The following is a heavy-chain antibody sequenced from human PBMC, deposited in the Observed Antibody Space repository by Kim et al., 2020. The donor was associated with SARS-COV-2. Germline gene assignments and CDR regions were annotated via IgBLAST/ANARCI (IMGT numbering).Heavy chain of an antibody. CDR1: GGSFSGYY. CDR3: ARKQSRTRFDP. V-gene: IGHV4-34*01. J-gene: IGHJ5*02. CDR2: INHSGST. D-gene: IGHD6-19*01. Sequence: SETLSLTCAVYGGSFSGYYWSWIRQPPGKGLEWIGEINHSGSTNYNPSLKSRVTISVDTSKNQFSLKLSSVTAADTAVYYCARKQSRTRFDPWGQGTLVTVSS.